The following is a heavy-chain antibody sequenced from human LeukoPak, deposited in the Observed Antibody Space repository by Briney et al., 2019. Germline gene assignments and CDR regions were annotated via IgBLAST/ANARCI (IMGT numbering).Heavy chain of an antibody. CDR1: GGSISSGSYY. CDR2: LYTSGSP. J-gene: IGHJ4*02. Sequence: SETLPLIRTVSGGSISSGSYYWSWVRQPAGKGLEWIGRLYTSGSPNYNPSLKSQVNISVDRSKNQFSLKLSYVTAADTAVYYCARGLQQTYYYGSGSYYNVESFDYWGQGTLVTVSS. D-gene: IGHD3-10*01. CDR3: ARGLQQTYYYGSGSYYNVESFDY. V-gene: IGHV4-61*02.